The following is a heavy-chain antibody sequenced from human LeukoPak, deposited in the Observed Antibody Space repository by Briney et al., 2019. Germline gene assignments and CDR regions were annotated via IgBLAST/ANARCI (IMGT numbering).Heavy chain of an antibody. J-gene: IGHJ6*03. Sequence: SETLSLTCTVSGGSISSHYWSWIRQPPGKGLEWIGYVSDSGSTNYNPSLKNRVTVSMDTSKDQFSLKLTSVTAADTAVYYCARTGSSWPLYYYYMDVWGKGTTVTVSS. CDR2: VSDSGST. D-gene: IGHD6-13*01. V-gene: IGHV4-59*11. CDR3: ARTGSSWPLYYYYMDV. CDR1: GGSISSHY.